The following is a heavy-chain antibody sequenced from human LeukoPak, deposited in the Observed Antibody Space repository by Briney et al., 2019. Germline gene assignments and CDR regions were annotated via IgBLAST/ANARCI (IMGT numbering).Heavy chain of an antibody. CDR3: ARDASRQYTSSGWYGY. CDR2: ISSSGSTI. D-gene: IGHD6-19*01. CDR1: GFTFSDYY. Sequence: GGSLRLSCTASGFTFSDYYKSWIRQAPGKGLEWVSYISSSGSTIYYADSVKGRFAISRDNAKNSLYLQMNSLRAEDTAVYYCARDASRQYTSSGWYGYWGQGTLVTVSS. J-gene: IGHJ4*02. V-gene: IGHV3-11*01.